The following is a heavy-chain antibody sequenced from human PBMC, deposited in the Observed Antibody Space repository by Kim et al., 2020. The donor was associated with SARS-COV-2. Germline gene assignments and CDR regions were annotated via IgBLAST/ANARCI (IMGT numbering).Heavy chain of an antibody. J-gene: IGHJ6*02. Sequence: GGSLRLSCAASGFTFSDYYMSWIRQAPGKGLEWVSYISSSSYTNYADSVKGRFTISRDNAKNSLYLQMNSLRAEDTAVYYCARRCSSTSCYYYYGMDVWGPGTTVPVSS. CDR2: ISSSSYT. V-gene: IGHV3-11*03. D-gene: IGHD2-2*01. CDR3: ARRCSSTSCYYYYGMDV. CDR1: GFTFSDYY.